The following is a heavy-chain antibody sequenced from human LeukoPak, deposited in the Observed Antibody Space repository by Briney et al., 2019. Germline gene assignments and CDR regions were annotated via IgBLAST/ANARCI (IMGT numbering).Heavy chain of an antibody. J-gene: IGHJ4*02. V-gene: IGHV1-69*04. CDR1: GGTFSSYA. CDR3: ARIGAVAGTGGDY. Sequence: SVTVSCKASGGTFSSYAISWVRQAPGQGLEWMGRIIPILGIANYAQKFQGRVTITADKSTSTAYMELSSLRSEDTAVYYCARIGAVAGTGGDYWGQGTLVTVSS. D-gene: IGHD6-19*01. CDR2: IIPILGIA.